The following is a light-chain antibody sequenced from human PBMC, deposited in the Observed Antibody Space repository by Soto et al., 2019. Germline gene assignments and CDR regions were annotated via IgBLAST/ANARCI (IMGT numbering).Light chain of an antibody. Sequence: EIVMTQSPATLSVSPGERAILSCRASQSVSNNLAWYQQKPGQAPSLLIYHASTRAYGIPARFSVSGSGTEFTLTISSLQSEDFAVYYCQQYNEWPLTFGGGTKVEIK. V-gene: IGKV3-15*01. J-gene: IGKJ4*01. CDR1: QSVSNN. CDR2: HAS. CDR3: QQYNEWPLT.